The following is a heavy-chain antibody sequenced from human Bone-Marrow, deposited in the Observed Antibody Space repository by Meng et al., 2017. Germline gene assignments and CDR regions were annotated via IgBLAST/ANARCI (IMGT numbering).Heavy chain of an antibody. Sequence: SVKVSCKPSGYNFPDYYIHWVRRAPGQGLEWMGRINPIFGTANYAQKFQGRVTITADESTSTAYMELSSLRSEDTAVYYCARAGLVGATGPYYYYGMDVWGQGTTVTVSS. D-gene: IGHD1-26*01. V-gene: IGHV1-69*13. CDR1: GYNFPDYY. CDR3: ARAGLVGATGPYYYYGMDV. J-gene: IGHJ6*02. CDR2: INPIFGTA.